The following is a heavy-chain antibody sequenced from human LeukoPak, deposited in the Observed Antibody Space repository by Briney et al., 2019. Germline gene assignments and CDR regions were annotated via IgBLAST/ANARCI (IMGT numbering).Heavy chain of an antibody. D-gene: IGHD4-23*01. J-gene: IGHJ6*02. CDR3: ARGVSTVVTPDYYYYYGMDV. CDR2: IYYSGST. V-gene: IGHV4-30-4*01. Sequence: TLSLTCTVSGGSISSGDYYWSWIRQPPGKGLEWIGYIYYSGSTYYNPSLKSRVTISVDTSKNQFSLKLSSVTAADTAVYYCARGVSTVVTPDYYYYYGMDVWGQGTTVTVSS. CDR1: GGSISSGDYY.